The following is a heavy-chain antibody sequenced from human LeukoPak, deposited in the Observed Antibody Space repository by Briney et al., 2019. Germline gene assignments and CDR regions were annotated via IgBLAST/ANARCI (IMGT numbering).Heavy chain of an antibody. Sequence: PSETLSLTCTVSGGSIGSSSYSWGWIRQPPGKGLEWIGTMYYSGSTYYNPSLKSRVTISVDTSNNRFSLKLTSVTAADTAVYYCARPPKNYDFWSGEFPGAFDIWGQGTMVTVSS. D-gene: IGHD3-3*01. J-gene: IGHJ3*02. CDR2: MYYSGST. V-gene: IGHV4-39*07. CDR1: GGSIGSSSYS. CDR3: ARPPKNYDFWSGEFPGAFDI.